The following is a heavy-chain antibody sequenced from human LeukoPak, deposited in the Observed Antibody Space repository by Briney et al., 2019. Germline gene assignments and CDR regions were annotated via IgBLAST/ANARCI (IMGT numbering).Heavy chain of an antibody. CDR2: IYHSGYT. J-gene: IGHJ4*02. D-gene: IGHD6-19*01. CDR1: GGSISSYY. CDR3: ARGIAVAGSEDY. Sequence: SETLSLTCTVSGGSISSYYWSWIRQPPGKGLEWIGCIYHSGYTNYNPSLKSRGTISLDTSKKQFSLKLTSVTAADTAVYYCARGIAVAGSEDYWGQGTLVTVSS. V-gene: IGHV4-59*01.